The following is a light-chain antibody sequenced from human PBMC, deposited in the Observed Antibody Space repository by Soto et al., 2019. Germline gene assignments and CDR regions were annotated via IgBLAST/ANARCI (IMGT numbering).Light chain of an antibody. CDR2: DVG. CDR3: SSYTAYTTYV. CDR1: DSDVGAFNY. V-gene: IGLV2-14*01. Sequence: QSALTQPASVSGAPGQSITISCTGTDSDVGAFNYVSWYQQYPGKAPKLMIYDVGDRPSGVSKRFSGSKSGNTASLTISGLQAEDEADYYCSSYTAYTTYVFGTGTKVT. J-gene: IGLJ1*01.